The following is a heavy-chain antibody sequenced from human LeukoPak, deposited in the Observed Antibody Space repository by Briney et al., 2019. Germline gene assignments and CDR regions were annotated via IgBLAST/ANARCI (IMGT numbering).Heavy chain of an antibody. CDR1: GFSFRTYW. Sequence: GGSLRLSCAASGFSFRTYWMTWVRQAPGKGLEWVANLSPEGSDKFYVDSVKGRFTIFRDNAESSVYLQMSSLRVEDTAVYYCARDAYTSASDSWGQGTLVSVSS. D-gene: IGHD3-16*01. CDR3: ARDAYTSASDS. J-gene: IGHJ5*01. CDR2: LSPEGSDK. V-gene: IGHV3-7*01.